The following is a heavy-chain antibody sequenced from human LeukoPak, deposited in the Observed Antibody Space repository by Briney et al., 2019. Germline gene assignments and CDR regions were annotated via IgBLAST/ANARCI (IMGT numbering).Heavy chain of an antibody. J-gene: IGHJ5*02. Sequence: ASVKVSCKASGYTFTSYDINWVRQATGQGLEWMGWMNPKSGNTGYAQKFQGRVTMTRNTSISTAYMELSSLRSEDTAVYYCARGRRVRGVTYWFDPWGQGTLVTVSS. CDR3: ARGRRVRGVTYWFDP. V-gene: IGHV1-8*01. CDR2: MNPKSGNT. CDR1: GYTFTSYD. D-gene: IGHD3-10*01.